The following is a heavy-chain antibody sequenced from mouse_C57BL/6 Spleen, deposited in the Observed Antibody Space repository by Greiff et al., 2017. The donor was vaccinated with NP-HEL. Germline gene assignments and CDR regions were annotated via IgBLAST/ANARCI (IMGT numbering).Heavy chain of an antibody. CDR1: GYTFTSYW. CDR3: TRLGLYGYDPYYFDY. Sequence: VQLQQSGTVLARPGASVKMSCKTSGYTFTSYWMHWVKQRPGQGLEWIGAIYPGNSDTSYNQKFKGKAKLTAVTSASTAYMELSSLTNEDSAVYYCTRLGLYGYDPYYFDYWGQGTTLTVSS. V-gene: IGHV1-5*01. CDR2: IYPGNSDT. J-gene: IGHJ2*01. D-gene: IGHD2-2*01.